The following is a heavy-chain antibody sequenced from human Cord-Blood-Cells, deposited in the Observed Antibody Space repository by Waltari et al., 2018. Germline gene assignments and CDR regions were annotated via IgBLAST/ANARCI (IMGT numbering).Heavy chain of an antibody. CDR1: GYTLTEFS. D-gene: IGHD1-26*01. Sequence: QVQLVQSRAEVKKPGASAKVSRKVAGYTLTEFSTHWVRQAPGKGLEWMGGFDPEDGETIYAQKFQGRVTMTEDTSTDTAYMELSSLRSEDTAVYYCAIIIPSVGATDYWGQGTLVTVSS. J-gene: IGHJ4*02. CDR3: AIIIPSVGATDY. V-gene: IGHV1-24*01. CDR2: FDPEDGET.